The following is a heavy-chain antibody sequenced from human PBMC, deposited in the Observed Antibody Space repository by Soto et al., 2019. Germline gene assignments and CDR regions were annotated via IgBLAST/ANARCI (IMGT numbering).Heavy chain of an antibody. CDR1: GYTFSSYY. D-gene: IGHD1-26*01. CDR3: ARDWEFGY. CDR2: TNPSGDTT. J-gene: IGHJ4*02. V-gene: IGHV1-46*01. Sequence: ASVKVSCKASGYTFSSYYMHWVRQAPGQGLEWMAVTNPSGDTTTYAQKFQGRVTMTRDTSTSTLFMELSSLRSEDTAVYFCARDWEFGYWGQGTLVTVSS.